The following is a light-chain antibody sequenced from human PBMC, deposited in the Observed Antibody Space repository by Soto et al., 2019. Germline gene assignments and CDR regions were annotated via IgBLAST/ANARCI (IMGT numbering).Light chain of an antibody. V-gene: IGKV1-39*01. Sequence: DIQMPQSPSTLSASVGDRVTITGRASQSISSWLAWYQQKPGKAPKLLIYAASSLQSGVPSRFSGSGSGTDFTLTISSLQPEDFATYYCQQSYSTLWTFGQGTKVDIK. CDR3: QQSYSTLWT. CDR1: QSISSW. CDR2: AAS. J-gene: IGKJ1*01.